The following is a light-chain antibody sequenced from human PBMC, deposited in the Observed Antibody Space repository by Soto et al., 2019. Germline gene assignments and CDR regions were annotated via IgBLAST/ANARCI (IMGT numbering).Light chain of an antibody. CDR1: QSVSNNY. J-gene: IGKJ1*01. Sequence: EIVLTQSPGTLSLSPGERATLSSRASQSVSNNYLAWYQQKPGQAPRLLIYAASNRATGIPDRFSGSGSGTDFTLTISRLEPEDFAVYYCQQYGSSGTFGQGTKVDIK. CDR2: AAS. V-gene: IGKV3-20*01. CDR3: QQYGSSGT.